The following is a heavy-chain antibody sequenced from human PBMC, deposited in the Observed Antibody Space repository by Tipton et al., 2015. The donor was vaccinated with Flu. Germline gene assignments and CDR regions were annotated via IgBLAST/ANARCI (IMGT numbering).Heavy chain of an antibody. CDR1: GYSISSGYY. CDR2: IYHSGST. Sequence: TLSLTCTVSGYSISSGYYWGWIRQPPGKGLEWIGSIYHSGSTYYNPSLKSRVTISVDTSKSQFSLKLSSVTAADTAVYYCANTYYDILTDAFDIWGQGTMVTVSS. J-gene: IGHJ3*02. CDR3: ANTYYDILTDAFDI. D-gene: IGHD3-9*01. V-gene: IGHV4-38-2*02.